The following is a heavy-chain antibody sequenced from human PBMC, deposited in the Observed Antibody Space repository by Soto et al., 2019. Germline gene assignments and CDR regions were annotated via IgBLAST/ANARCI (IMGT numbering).Heavy chain of an antibody. D-gene: IGHD3-3*01. CDR3: ATITIFGVVPNYFDY. Sequence: SETLSLTCAVAGASISSSSFYWGWIRQPPGKGLEWIGSFYYSESTYYNPSLKSRVIISVDTSKNQFSLKLSSVTAADTAVYYCATITIFGVVPNYFDYWGQGTLVTVS. J-gene: IGHJ4*02. CDR2: FYYSEST. CDR1: GASISSSSFY. V-gene: IGHV4-39*01.